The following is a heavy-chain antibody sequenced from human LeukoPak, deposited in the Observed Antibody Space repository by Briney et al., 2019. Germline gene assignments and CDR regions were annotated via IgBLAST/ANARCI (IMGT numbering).Heavy chain of an antibody. CDR1: GGSISSYY. D-gene: IGHD5-24*01. CDR3: ARQGRRWQYGMDV. Sequence: SETLSLTCTVSGGSISSYYWSWIRQPAGKGLEWIGYIYYSGSTNYNPSLKSRVTISVDTSKNQFSLKLSSVTAADTAVYYCARQGRRWQYGMDVWGQGTTVTVSS. J-gene: IGHJ6*02. CDR2: IYYSGST. V-gene: IGHV4-59*08.